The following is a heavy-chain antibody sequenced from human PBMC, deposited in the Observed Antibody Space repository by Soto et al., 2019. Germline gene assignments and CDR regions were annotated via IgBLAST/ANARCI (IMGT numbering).Heavy chain of an antibody. CDR3: ARGVFITGTTDYYYMDV. V-gene: IGHV4-59*08. CDR2: IYYSGST. CDR1: GGSISSYY. Sequence: SETLSLTCTVSGGSISSYYWSWIRQPPGKGLEWIGYIYYSGSTNYNPSLKSRVTISVDTSKDQFSLKLSSVTAADTAVYYCARGVFITGTTDYYYMDVSGKGTTVTVSS. J-gene: IGHJ6*03. D-gene: IGHD1-7*01.